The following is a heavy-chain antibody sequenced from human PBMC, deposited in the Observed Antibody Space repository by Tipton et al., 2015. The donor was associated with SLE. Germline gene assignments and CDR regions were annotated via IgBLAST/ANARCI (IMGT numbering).Heavy chain of an antibody. CDR3: ARGPSRITIFGVVTPFDY. CDR1: GGSFSGYY. D-gene: IGHD3-3*01. J-gene: IGHJ4*02. V-gene: IGHV4-34*01. Sequence: TLSLTCAVYGGSFSGYYWSWIRQPPGKGLEWIGEINHSGSTNYNPSLKSRVTISVDTSKNPFSLKLSSVTAADTAVYYCARGPSRITIFGVVTPFDYWGQGTPVTVSS. CDR2: INHSGST.